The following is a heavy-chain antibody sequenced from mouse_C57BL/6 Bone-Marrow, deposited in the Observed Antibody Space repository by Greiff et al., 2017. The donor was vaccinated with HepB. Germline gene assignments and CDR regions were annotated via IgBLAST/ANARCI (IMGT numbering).Heavy chain of an antibody. Sequence: QVQLKQPGAELVKPGASVKLSCKASGYTFTSYWMPWVKQRPGQGLEWIGMIHPNSGSTNYNEKFKSKATLTVDKSTSTAYMQLSSLTSDDSAVYYCSRPYPVVAKGNYWGQGTTLTVSS. D-gene: IGHD1-1*01. CDR2: IHPNSGST. V-gene: IGHV1-64*01. CDR1: GYTFTSYW. J-gene: IGHJ2*01. CDR3: SRPYPVVAKGNY.